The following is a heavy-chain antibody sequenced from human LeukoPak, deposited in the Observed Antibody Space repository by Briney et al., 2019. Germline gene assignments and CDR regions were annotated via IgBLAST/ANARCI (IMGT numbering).Heavy chain of an antibody. Sequence: PGGSLRLSCAASGFTFSNYAMHWVRQAPGKGLEWVAIILDGGNNKYYADSVKGRFTISRDNSKNTLYLQMNSLRAEDTAVYYCARDRLDAFDIWGQGTMVTVSS. D-gene: IGHD6-25*01. J-gene: IGHJ3*02. CDR2: ILDGGNNK. CDR3: ARDRLDAFDI. CDR1: GFTFSNYA. V-gene: IGHV3-30*04.